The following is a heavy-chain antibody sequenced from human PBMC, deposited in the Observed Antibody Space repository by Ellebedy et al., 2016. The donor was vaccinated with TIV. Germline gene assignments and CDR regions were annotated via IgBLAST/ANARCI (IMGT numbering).Heavy chain of an antibody. CDR1: GGSMSNNY. D-gene: IGHD3-10*01. J-gene: IGHJ6*02. V-gene: IGHV4-59*01. CDR2: VYYSGST. Sequence: SETLSLTCSVSGGSMSNNYWSWFRQPPGKGLEWIGYVYYSGSTYSNPSLKSRVTISVDTSKNQFSLTVRSVTAADTAVYFCAKDRGSESYYGMDVWGRGTSVTVSS. CDR3: AKDRGSESYYGMDV.